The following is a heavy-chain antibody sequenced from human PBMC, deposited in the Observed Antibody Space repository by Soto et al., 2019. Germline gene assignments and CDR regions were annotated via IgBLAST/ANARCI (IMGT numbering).Heavy chain of an antibody. V-gene: IGHV4-59*01. J-gene: IGHJ4*02. CDR3: ARQGLLWFGESFDY. D-gene: IGHD3-10*01. Sequence: IRSHNRPVADGSICRYYRSWIQKPPGKGLEWIGYIYYSGSTNYNPSLKSRVTISVDTSKNQFSLKLSSVTAADTAVYYCARQGLLWFGESFDYWGQGTLVTVSS. CDR1: DGSICRYY. CDR2: IYYSGST.